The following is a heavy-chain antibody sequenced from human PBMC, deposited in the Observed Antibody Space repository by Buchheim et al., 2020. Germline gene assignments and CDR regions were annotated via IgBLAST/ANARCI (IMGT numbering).Heavy chain of an antibody. CDR1: GGSISSGGYS. CDR2: IYHSGST. CDR3: STFGGVTDFDY. Sequence: QLQLQESGSGLVKPSQTLSLTCAVSGGSISSGGYSWSWIRQPPGKGLAWIGYIYHSGSTYYNPSLKSRVTITVDRSKNQYSLKLSSVTAADTAVYYCSTFGGVTDFDYWGQGTL. D-gene: IGHD3-16*01. V-gene: IGHV4-30-2*01. J-gene: IGHJ4*02.